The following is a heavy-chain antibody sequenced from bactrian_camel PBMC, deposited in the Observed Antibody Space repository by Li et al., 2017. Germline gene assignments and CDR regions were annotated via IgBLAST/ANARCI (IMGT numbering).Heavy chain of an antibody. J-gene: IGHJ4*01. V-gene: IGHV3S61*01. CDR2: IRGADGGT. Sequence: VQLVESGGGLVQPGGSLRLSCAASTVTSDFASMVWFRQVPGKEREGVARIRGADGGTYYADSVKGRFTISQDNAKNTVYLQMNSLKTEDTAMYSCVKYAHYNGGNYEKGRGTQVTVS. D-gene: IGHD2*01. CDR1: TVTSDFAS.